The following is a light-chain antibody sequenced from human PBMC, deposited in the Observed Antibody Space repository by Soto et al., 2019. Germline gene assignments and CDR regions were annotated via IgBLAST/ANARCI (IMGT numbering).Light chain of an antibody. CDR2: GAF. Sequence: VITQSPASLSVSPGGRVTLSCRASQSVSSKLAWFQQKPGQAPRLLIYGAFTRATGIPTRFSGSGSETEFTLTISRLQSEDFAVYYCQQYNMWPHTFGQGTKVDIK. V-gene: IGKV3-15*01. J-gene: IGKJ2*01. CDR3: QQYNMWPHT. CDR1: QSVSSK.